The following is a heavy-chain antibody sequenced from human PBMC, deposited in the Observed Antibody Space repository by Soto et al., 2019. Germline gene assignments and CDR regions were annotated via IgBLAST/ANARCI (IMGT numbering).Heavy chain of an antibody. J-gene: IGHJ6*02. CDR3: APHPDLWSGYSYYYYGMDV. Sequence: PGESLKISCKGSGHSFTSYWIGWVRQMPGKGLEWMGIIYPGDSDTRYSPSFQGQVTISADKSISTAYLQWSSLKASDTAMYYCAPHPDLWSGYSYYYYGMDVWGQGTTVTVSS. CDR2: IYPGDSDT. V-gene: IGHV5-51*01. CDR1: GHSFTSYW. D-gene: IGHD3-3*01.